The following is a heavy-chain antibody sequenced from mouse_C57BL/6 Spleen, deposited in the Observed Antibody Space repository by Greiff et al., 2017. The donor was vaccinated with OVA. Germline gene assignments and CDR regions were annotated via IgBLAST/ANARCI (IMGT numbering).Heavy chain of an antibody. J-gene: IGHJ3*01. CDR2: IRLKSDNYAT. V-gene: IGHV6-3*01. Sequence: VMLVESGGGLVQPGGSMKLSCVASGFTFSNYWMNWVRQSPEKGLEWVAQIRLKSDNYATHYAESVKGRFTISRDDSKSSVYLQMNNLRAEDTGIYYCTGGGAWFAYWGQGTLVTVSA. CDR3: TGGGAWFAY. CDR1: GFTFSNYW.